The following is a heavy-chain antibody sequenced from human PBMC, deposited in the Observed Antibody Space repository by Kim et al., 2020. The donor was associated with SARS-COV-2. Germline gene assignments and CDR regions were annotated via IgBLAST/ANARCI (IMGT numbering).Heavy chain of an antibody. D-gene: IGHD3-22*01. CDR2: IYYSGST. CDR1: GGSISSSSYY. J-gene: IGHJ4*02. CDR3: VRSGIVVPLLQAGGYFDY. Sequence: SETLSLTCTVSGGSISSSSYYWGWIRQPPGKGLEWIGSIYYSGSTYYNPSLKSRVTISVDTSKNQFSLKLSSVTAADTAVYYCVRSGIVVPLLQAGGYFDYWGQGTLVTVSS. V-gene: IGHV4-39*01.